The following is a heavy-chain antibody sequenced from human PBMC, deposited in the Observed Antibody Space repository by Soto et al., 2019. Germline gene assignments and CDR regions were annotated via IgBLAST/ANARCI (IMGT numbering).Heavy chain of an antibody. V-gene: IGHV3-23*01. CDR1: GFTFSSYA. J-gene: IGHJ5*02. D-gene: IGHD3-22*01. CDR2: ISGSGGST. Sequence: QAGGSLRLSCAASGFTFSSYAMSWVRQAPGKGLEWVSAISGSGGSTYYADSVKGRFTISRDNSKNTLYLQMNSLRAEDTAVYYCAKDIQVITSTLEYNWFDPWGQGTLVTVSS. CDR3: AKDIQVITSTLEYNWFDP.